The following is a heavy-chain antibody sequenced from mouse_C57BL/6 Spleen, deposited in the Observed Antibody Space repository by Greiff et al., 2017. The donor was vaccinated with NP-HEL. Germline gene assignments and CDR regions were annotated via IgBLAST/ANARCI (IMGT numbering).Heavy chain of an antibody. CDR1: GYSFTSYY. Sequence: VHLVESGPELVKPGASVKISCKASGYSFTSYYIHWVKQRPGQGLEWIGWIYPGSGNTKYNEKFKGKATLTADTSSSTAYMQLSSLTSEDSAVYYCARYGSSSYWYFDVWGTGTTVTVSS. CDR3: ARYGSSSYWYFDV. CDR2: IYPGSGNT. D-gene: IGHD1-1*01. J-gene: IGHJ1*03. V-gene: IGHV1-66*01.